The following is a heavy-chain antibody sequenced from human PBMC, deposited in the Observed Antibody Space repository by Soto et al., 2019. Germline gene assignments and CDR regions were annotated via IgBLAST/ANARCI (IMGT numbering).Heavy chain of an antibody. CDR1: GGTFSSYA. Sequence: QVQLVQSGAEVKKPGSSVKVSCKASGGTFSSYAISWVRQAPGQGLEWMGGIIPLFGTAKYAQKFQGRVTITVDESTRTGYMALSSLRSEDTAVYYCATMGQETTFYGSGSGFDMDVWGQGTPVTVSS. CDR3: ATMGQETTFYGSGSGFDMDV. J-gene: IGHJ6*02. CDR2: IIPLFGTA. V-gene: IGHV1-69*01. D-gene: IGHD3-10*01.